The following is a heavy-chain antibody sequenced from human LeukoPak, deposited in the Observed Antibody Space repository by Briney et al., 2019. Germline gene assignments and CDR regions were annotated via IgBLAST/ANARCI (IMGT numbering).Heavy chain of an antibody. Sequence: SETLSLTCAVYGGSFSGYYWSWIRQPPGKGLEWIGEINHSGSTNYNPSLKSRVTISVDTSKNQFSLKLSSVTAADTAVYYCAGGRYSSSWYGYYYYMDVWGKGTTVTVSS. CDR1: GGSFSGYY. CDR2: INHSGST. D-gene: IGHD6-13*01. V-gene: IGHV4-34*01. J-gene: IGHJ6*03. CDR3: AGGRYSSSWYGYYYYMDV.